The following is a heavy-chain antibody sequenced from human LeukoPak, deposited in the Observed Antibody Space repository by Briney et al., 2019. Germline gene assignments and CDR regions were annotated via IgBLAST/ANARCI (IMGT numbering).Heavy chain of an antibody. J-gene: IGHJ6*02. Sequence: GGSLGLSCAASGFTVSSNYMSWVRKAPGKGLEWFSLIYAGGSTYYADAVKGRFTISRHNSKNTLHLQMNSLRVEDTAVYYCATAGSSELLWDYAMDVWGQGTTVTVSS. CDR3: ATAGSSELLWDYAMDV. CDR1: GFTVSSNY. D-gene: IGHD3-10*01. CDR2: IYAGGST. V-gene: IGHV3-53*04.